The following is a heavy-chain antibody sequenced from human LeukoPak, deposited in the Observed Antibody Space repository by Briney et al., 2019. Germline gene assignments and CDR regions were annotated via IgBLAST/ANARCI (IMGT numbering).Heavy chain of an antibody. CDR1: GFTFSNAW. D-gene: IGHD3-16*01. CDR2: IKSKVDGGTT. Sequence: GGSLRLSCEGSGFTFSNAWMNWVRQAPGKGLEWVGRIKSKVDGGTTDYAAPVKGRFTISRDDSKNTVFLQVNSMQTEDTAVYFCATGGYFLDYWGQGTLVTVSS. V-gene: IGHV3-15*01. CDR3: ATGGYFLDY. J-gene: IGHJ4*02.